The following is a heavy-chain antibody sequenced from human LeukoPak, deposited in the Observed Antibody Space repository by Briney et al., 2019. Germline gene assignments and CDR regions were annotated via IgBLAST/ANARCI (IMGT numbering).Heavy chain of an antibody. CDR2: IYYSGST. Sequence: SETLSLTXTVSGGSISSSSYYWGWIRQPPGKGLEWIGSIYYSGSTYYNPSLKSRVTISVDTSKNQFSLKLSSVTAADTAVYYCARDSTPPGIVGATRYDYWGQGTLVTVSS. CDR1: GGSISSSSYY. D-gene: IGHD1-26*01. J-gene: IGHJ4*02. V-gene: IGHV4-39*07. CDR3: ARDSTPPGIVGATRYDY.